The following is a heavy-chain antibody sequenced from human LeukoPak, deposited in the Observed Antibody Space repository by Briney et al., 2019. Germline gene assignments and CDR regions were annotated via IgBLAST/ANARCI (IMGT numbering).Heavy chain of an antibody. CDR1: GDSISAYY. V-gene: IGHV4-59*08. CDR2: LHYSGST. Sequence: PSETLSLTCTVSGDSISAYYWSWIRQPPGKGLEWIGYLHYSGSTNCNPSLKGRVTISVDTSKNQFSLKLTSVTAADTAVYYCARHGGPTRGGWFDPWGQGTLVTVSS. CDR3: ARHGGPTRGGWFDP. J-gene: IGHJ5*02. D-gene: IGHD1-26*01.